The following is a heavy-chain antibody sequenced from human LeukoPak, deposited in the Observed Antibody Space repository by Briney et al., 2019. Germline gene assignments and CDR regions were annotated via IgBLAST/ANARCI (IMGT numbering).Heavy chain of an antibody. CDR3: AKAGGAAGPIV. Sequence: GGSLRLSCAASGFTFSSYAMTWVPQAPGKGLEWVSVISGSGSSTYYADSVKGWFTISRDNSKNTLYLQMNSLRAEDTAVYYCAKAGGAAGPIVWGQGTLVTVSS. CDR1: GFTFSSYA. V-gene: IGHV3-23*01. CDR2: ISGSGSST. D-gene: IGHD6-13*01. J-gene: IGHJ4*02.